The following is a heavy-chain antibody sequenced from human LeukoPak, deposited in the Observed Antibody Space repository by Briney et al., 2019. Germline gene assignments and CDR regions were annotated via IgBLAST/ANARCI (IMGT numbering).Heavy chain of an antibody. CDR3: AKSDRLRYFDWLLSSRYFDY. J-gene: IGHJ4*02. CDR2: ISGSGGST. D-gene: IGHD3-9*01. V-gene: IGHV3-23*01. CDR1: GFTFSSYA. Sequence: GGSLRLSCAASGFTFSSYAMSWVRQAPGKGLEWVSAISGSGGSTYYAGSVKGRFTISRDNSKNTLYLQMNSLRAEDTAVYYCAKSDRLRYFDWLLSSRYFDYWGQGTLVTVSS.